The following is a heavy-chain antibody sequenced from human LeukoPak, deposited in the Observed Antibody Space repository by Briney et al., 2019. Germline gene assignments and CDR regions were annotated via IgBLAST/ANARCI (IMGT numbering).Heavy chain of an antibody. CDR3: ARHPPRGSSTSCCPR. Sequence: SETLSLTCAVYGGSFSGYYWSWIRQPPGKGLEWIGEINHSGSTNYNPSLKSRVTISVDTSKNQFSLKLSSVTAADTAVYYCARHPPRGSSTSCCPRWGQGTLVTVPS. V-gene: IGHV4-34*01. CDR1: GGSFSGYY. J-gene: IGHJ4*02. CDR2: INHSGST. D-gene: IGHD2-2*01.